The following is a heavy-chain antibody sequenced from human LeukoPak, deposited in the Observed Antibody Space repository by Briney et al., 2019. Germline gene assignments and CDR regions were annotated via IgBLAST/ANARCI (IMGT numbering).Heavy chain of an antibody. J-gene: IGHJ4*02. Sequence: SETLSLTCTVSGGSISSYYWSWIRQPPGKGLEWIGYIYHSGSTYYNPSLKSRVTISVDRSKNQFSLKLSSVTAADTAVYYCARAKAAIVVVPAALAVWGQGTLVTVSS. D-gene: IGHD2-2*01. CDR2: IYHSGST. CDR1: GGSISSYY. CDR3: ARAKAAIVVVPAALAV. V-gene: IGHV4-59*12.